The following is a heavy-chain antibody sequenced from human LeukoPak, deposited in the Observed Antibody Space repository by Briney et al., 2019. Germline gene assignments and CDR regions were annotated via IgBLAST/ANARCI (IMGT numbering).Heavy chain of an antibody. D-gene: IGHD6-13*01. CDR3: AKDVSSSSWYLAYGMAV. CDR2: ISGGGGTT. Sequence: GGSLRLSCAASGFTSSSYVMNWVRQAPGKGLEWVSGISGGGGTTYYAVSVKGRFIISRDNSKNTLSLQMNSLRAEDTAVYYCAKDVSSSSWYLAYGMAVGGKGTTVTVSS. CDR1: GFTSSSYV. J-gene: IGHJ6*04. V-gene: IGHV3-23*01.